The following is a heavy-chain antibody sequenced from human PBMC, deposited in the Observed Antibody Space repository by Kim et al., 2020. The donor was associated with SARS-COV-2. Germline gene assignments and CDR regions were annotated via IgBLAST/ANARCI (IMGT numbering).Heavy chain of an antibody. CDR3: ARVRKTRDVVHTDS. CDR2: IYYSGST. J-gene: IGHJ4*02. V-gene: IGHV4-31*03. D-gene: IGHD3-16*02. Sequence: SETLSLTCTVSGGSIRSSSYFWSWIRQHPGKGLGWRGYIYYSGSTDYNPSLMSRVTISVDTSKNQSSLNLNSVTAADTAVYYCARVRKTRDVVHTDSWGQGTLVTVSS. CDR1: GGSIRSSSYF.